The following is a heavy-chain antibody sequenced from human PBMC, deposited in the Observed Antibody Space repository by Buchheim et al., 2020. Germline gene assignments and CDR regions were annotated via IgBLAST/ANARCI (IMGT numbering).Heavy chain of an antibody. V-gene: IGHV3-30-3*01. Sequence: QVQLVESGGGVVQPGRSLRLSCAASGFTFSSYAMHWVRQAPGKGLEWVAVISYDGSNKYYADSVKGRFTISRDNSKNTLYLQMNSLRAEDTAVYYCASSVISTLSIHDSSGWYNWFDPWGQGTL. J-gene: IGHJ5*02. CDR3: ASSVISTLSIHDSSGWYNWFDP. CDR1: GFTFSSYA. D-gene: IGHD3-22*01. CDR2: ISYDGSNK.